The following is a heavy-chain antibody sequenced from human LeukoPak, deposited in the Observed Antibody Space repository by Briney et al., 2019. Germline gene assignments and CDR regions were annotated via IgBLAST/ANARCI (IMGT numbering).Heavy chain of an antibody. CDR3: VRVSPFGELLLKPYF. CDR1: GFTFSSSS. Sequence: GGSLRLSCAASGFTFSSSSMNWVRQAPGKGLEWVSYISSCSSTIYYADSVKGRFTISRDNAENSLYLQMNSLRAEDTAVYYCVRVSPFGELLLKPYFWGQGTLVTVSS. CDR2: ISSCSSTI. V-gene: IGHV3-48*01. J-gene: IGHJ4*02. D-gene: IGHD3-10*01.